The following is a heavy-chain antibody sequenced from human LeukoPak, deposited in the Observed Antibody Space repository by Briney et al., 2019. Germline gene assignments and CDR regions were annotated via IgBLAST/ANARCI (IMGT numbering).Heavy chain of an antibody. V-gene: IGHV1-2*02. CDR2: INPDSGGT. Sequence: ASVKVSCKASGYIFTGYCMHWLRQAPGQGLEWMGWINPDSGGTSYAQKFQGRVTMTRDTSISTAYMELSRLISDDTAVYYCATHIVAAGPFDAFDIWGQGTMVTVSS. CDR3: ATHIVAAGPFDAFDI. CDR1: GYIFTGYC. D-gene: IGHD6-13*01. J-gene: IGHJ3*02.